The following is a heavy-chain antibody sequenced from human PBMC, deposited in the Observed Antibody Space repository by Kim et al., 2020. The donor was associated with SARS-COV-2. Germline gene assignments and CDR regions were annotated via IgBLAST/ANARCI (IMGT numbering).Heavy chain of an antibody. J-gene: IGHJ2*01. CDR3: ARHQGLDAFFDV. V-gene: IGHV4-31*02. Sequence: YTPALMSRVSFSLDTSKNLFSLRLSSVFAADTALYYCARHQGLDAFFDVWGRGTLVTVSS.